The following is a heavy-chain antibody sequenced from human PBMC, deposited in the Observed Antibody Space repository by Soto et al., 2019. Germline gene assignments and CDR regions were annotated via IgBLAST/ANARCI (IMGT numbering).Heavy chain of an antibody. J-gene: IGHJ4*02. Sequence: QVQLVQSGAEVKKPGSSVKVSCKASGGTFSNYVVNWVRQAPGQGLGWMGRIIPISGAANYAQKFQGRVTITADTSTSTSYMELSSLRSEDTAVYYCARDMTRTVVPYFDFWGQGTLVTVSS. CDR3: ARDMTRTVVPYFDF. CDR2: IIPISGAA. D-gene: IGHD1-7*01. V-gene: IGHV1-69*06. CDR1: GGTFSNYV.